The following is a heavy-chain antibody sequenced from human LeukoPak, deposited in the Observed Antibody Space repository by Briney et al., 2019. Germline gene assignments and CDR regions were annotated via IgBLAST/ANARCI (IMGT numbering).Heavy chain of an antibody. Sequence: PSETLSLTCTVSGDSIGSSTYYWAWIRQPPGEGLEWIGSVYYTGSTHYIPSLKSRVTISLDTSKNQFSLKLSSVTAADTAVYYCARGGLRYCSSTSCPSRHNWFDPWGQGTLVTVSS. CDR1: GDSIGSSTYY. CDR2: VYYTGST. J-gene: IGHJ5*02. D-gene: IGHD2-2*01. CDR3: ARGGLRYCSSTSCPSRHNWFDP. V-gene: IGHV4-39*01.